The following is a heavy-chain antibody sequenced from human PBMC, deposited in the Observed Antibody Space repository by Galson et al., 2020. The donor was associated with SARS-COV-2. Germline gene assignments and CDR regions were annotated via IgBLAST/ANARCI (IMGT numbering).Heavy chain of an antibody. Sequence: ASETLSLTCAVSGGSISSGGYSWSWIRQPPGKGLEWIGYIYHSGSTYYNPSLKSRVTISVDRSKNQFSLKLSSVTAADTAVYYCAREGVYYFDYWGQGTLVTVSS. D-gene: IGHD3-16*01. V-gene: IGHV4-30-2*01. CDR2: IYHSGST. CDR1: GGSISSGGYS. CDR3: AREGVYYFDY. J-gene: IGHJ4*02.